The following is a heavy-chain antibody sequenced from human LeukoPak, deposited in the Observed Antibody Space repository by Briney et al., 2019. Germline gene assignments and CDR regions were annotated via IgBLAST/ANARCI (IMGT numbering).Heavy chain of an antibody. J-gene: IGHJ4*02. V-gene: IGHV3-53*01. CDR2: IYSGGST. D-gene: IGHD3-10*01. CDR3: AKDSLYGSGSDFDY. Sequence: PGGSLRLSCAASGFTVSSNYMSWVRQAPGKGLEWVSVIYSGGSTYYADSVKGRFTISRDNSKNTLYLQMNSLRAEDTAVYYCAKDSLYGSGSDFDYWGQGTLVTVSS. CDR1: GFTVSSNY.